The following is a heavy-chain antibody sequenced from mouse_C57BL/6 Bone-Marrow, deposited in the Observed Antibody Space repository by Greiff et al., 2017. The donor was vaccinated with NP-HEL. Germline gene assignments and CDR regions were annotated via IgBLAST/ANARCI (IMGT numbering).Heavy chain of an antibody. CDR3: VRQGYDGYYLDY. J-gene: IGHJ2*01. CDR2: IRSKSNNYAT. Sequence: EVKLVESGGGLVQPKGSLKLSCAASGFSFNTYAMNWVRQAPGKGLEWVARIRSKSNNYATYYADSLKDRFTLSRDDSESMLYLQMNNLKTEDTAMYYCVRQGYDGYYLDYWGQGTTLTVSS. D-gene: IGHD2-3*01. CDR1: GFSFNTYA. V-gene: IGHV10-1*01.